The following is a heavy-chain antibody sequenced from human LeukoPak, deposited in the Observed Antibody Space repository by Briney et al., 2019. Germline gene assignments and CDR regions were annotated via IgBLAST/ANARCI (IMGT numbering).Heavy chain of an antibody. CDR2: IKSKTDGGTT. Sequence: GGSLRLSCAASGFTFSNAWMSWVRQAPGKGLEWVGRIKSKTDGGTTDYAAPVKGRFTISRDDSKNTLYLQMNSLKTEDTAVYYCTTDIGYHRPFDYWGQGTLVTVSS. CDR3: TTDIGYHRPFDY. J-gene: IGHJ4*02. D-gene: IGHD1-14*01. V-gene: IGHV3-15*01. CDR1: GFTFSNAW.